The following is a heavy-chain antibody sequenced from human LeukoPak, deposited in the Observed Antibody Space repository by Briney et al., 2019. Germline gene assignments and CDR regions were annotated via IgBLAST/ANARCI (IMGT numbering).Heavy chain of an antibody. CDR3: ARESVPATAIESMGFDP. D-gene: IGHD2-2*01. Sequence: PSQTLSLTCTVSGGSISSGDYYWSWIRQPPGKGLEWIGYIYYSGSTYYNPSLKRRVTISVDTSKNQFSLKLSSVTAADTAVYYCARESVPATAIESMGFDPWGQGTLVTVSS. CDR1: GGSISSGDYY. CDR2: IYYSGST. V-gene: IGHV4-30-4*01. J-gene: IGHJ5*02.